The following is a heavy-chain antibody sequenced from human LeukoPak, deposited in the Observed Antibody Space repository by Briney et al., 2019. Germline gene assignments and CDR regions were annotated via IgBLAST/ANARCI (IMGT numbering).Heavy chain of an antibody. CDR2: IYSTGST. V-gene: IGHV4-4*07. CDR3: ARTGSAAAIPSWFDP. D-gene: IGHD2-2*02. J-gene: IGHJ5*02. Sequence: QSSETLSLTCTVSGGSISSYYWSWIRQPAGKGLEWIGRIYSTGSTNYNPSLKSRVTISVDTSKNQFSLKLSSVTAADTAVYYCARTGSAAAIPSWFDPWGQGTLVTVSS. CDR1: GGSISSYY.